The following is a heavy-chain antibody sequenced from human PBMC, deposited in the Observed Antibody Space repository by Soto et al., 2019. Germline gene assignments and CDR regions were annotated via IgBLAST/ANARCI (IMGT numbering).Heavy chain of an antibody. CDR2: INQRGST. J-gene: IGHJ6*02. V-gene: IGHV4-34*01. CDR1: GGSFINYY. D-gene: IGHD2-2*01. Sequence: SETLSLTCAVYGGSFINYYWSWMRQPPGQGLEWIGEINQRGSTKYNPSLTSRLTMSVDTSKSQFSLRLSSVTAADTAVYYCARGRQVAPAALFRRAGDYSLDVWGQGTTVTVSS. CDR3: ARGRQVAPAALFRRAGDYSLDV.